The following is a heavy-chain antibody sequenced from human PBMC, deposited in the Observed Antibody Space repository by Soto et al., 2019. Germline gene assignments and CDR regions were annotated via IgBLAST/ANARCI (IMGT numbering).Heavy chain of an antibody. V-gene: IGHV3-73*01. CDR2: IRSRANNFAT. Sequence: GSLKXSFKASFCTFIIYRSKFGGRACGKGLELVGRIRSRANNFATSSAASVKGRFTFSRDDSKNTAYLQMNNLKPEDTAVYYCARAQGAAIGDYYSHGMDVWGQGTTVTVSS. CDR3: ARAQGAAIGDYYSHGMDV. D-gene: IGHD2-2*02. J-gene: IGHJ6*02. CDR1: FCTFIIYR.